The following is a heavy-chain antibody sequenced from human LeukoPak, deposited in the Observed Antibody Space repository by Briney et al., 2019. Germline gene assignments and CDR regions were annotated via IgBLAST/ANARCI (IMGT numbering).Heavy chain of an antibody. V-gene: IGHV3-74*01. J-gene: IGHJ4*02. CDR2: INSDGSST. Sequence: PGGSLRLSCAASGFTFSSYWMHWVRQAPGKGLVWVSRINSDGSSTSYAGSVKDRLTIPRDNAKNAMYLQMNSLRAEETAVYYCARRGTGDYWGQGNLVTVSS. CDR1: GFTFSSYW. D-gene: IGHD1-14*01. CDR3: ARRGTGDY.